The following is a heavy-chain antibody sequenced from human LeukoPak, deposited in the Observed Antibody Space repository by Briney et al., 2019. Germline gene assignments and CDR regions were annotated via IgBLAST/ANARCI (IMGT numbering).Heavy chain of an antibody. CDR1: GGSISSYY. CDR2: IYYSGST. V-gene: IGHV4-59*08. J-gene: IGHJ5*02. D-gene: IGHD3-10*01. CDR3: AKLGNYYGSGSYPFDP. Sequence: PSETLSLTCTVSGGSISSYYWSWIRQPPGKGLEWIGYIYYSGSTNYNPSLKSRVTISVDTSKTHFSLRLSFVTAADTAVYYCAKLGNYYGSGSYPFDPWGQGTLVTVSS.